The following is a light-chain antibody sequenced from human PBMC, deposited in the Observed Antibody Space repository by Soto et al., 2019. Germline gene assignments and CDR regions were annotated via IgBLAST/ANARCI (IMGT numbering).Light chain of an antibody. J-gene: IGKJ1*01. CDR2: GAS. CDR1: QSVRSN. Sequence: EIVMTQSPATLSVSPGEGATPSCRASQSVRSNLAWYQQKPGQAPRLLIYGASTRATGIPARFSGSGSGTEFTLTISSLQSEDFAVYYCQHYHNRRTFGQGTKVDIK. CDR3: QHYHNRRT. V-gene: IGKV3-15*01.